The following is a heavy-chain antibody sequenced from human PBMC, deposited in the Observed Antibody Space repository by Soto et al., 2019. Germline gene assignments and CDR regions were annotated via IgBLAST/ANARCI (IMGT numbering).Heavy chain of an antibody. CDR3: AKEGEYSSGWDNFDY. J-gene: IGHJ4*02. V-gene: IGHV3-23*01. D-gene: IGHD6-19*01. CDR1: GFTFSSYA. CDR2: ISGSGVST. Sequence: EVQLLESGGGLVQPGGSLRLSCAASGFTFSSYAMSWVRQAPGKGLEWDSAISGSGVSTYYADSVKGRFTISRDNSKNTLYLQMNSLRAEDTAVYYCAKEGEYSSGWDNFDYWGQGTLVTVSS.